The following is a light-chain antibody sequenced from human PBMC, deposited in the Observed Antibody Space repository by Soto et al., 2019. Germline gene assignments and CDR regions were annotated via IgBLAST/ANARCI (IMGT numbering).Light chain of an antibody. CDR1: SSDVGGSSF. CDR2: EVS. V-gene: IGLV2-14*01. Sequence: QSALTQPASVSGSPGQSITISCTGTSSDVGGSSFVSWYQQHPGKAPKLMIYEVSDRPSGVSNRFSGSKSGNTASLTISGLQADDEADYYCSSYTTTGAHVVFGGGTKVTAL. J-gene: IGLJ2*01. CDR3: SSYTTTGAHVV.